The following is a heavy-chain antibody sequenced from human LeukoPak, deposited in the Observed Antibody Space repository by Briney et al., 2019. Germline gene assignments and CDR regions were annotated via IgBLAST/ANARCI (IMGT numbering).Heavy chain of an antibody. V-gene: IGHV4-39*01. D-gene: IGHD3-10*01. Sequence: LETLSLTFTVFGWSIRGSWYYWGWIRPAPGKGLEWIGSIYYSGSTYYNPSLKSRVTISVDTSKNQFSLKLNSVTATDTAVYYCARHYGPWGQGTLVTVSS. CDR2: IYYSGST. J-gene: IGHJ4*02. CDR1: GWSIRGSWYY. CDR3: ARHYGP.